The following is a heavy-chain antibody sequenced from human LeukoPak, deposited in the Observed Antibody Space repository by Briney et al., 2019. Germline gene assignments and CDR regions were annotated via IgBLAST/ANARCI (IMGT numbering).Heavy chain of an antibody. V-gene: IGHV3-9*01. J-gene: IGHJ4*02. CDR1: GFTFDDYA. CDR2: IAWNTGNT. Sequence: GGSLRLSCAASGFTFDDYAMHWVRQAPGNGLEWFSGIAWNTGNTGYADSVKGRFTISRDNAENSLYLQMNSLRAEDTALYYCAKDMNSYGSGSSYNPWGPFDSWGQGTLVTVSS. CDR3: AKDMNSYGSGSSYNPWGPFDS. D-gene: IGHD3-10*01.